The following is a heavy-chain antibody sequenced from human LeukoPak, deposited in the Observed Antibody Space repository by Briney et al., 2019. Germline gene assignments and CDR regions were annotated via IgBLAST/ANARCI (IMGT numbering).Heavy chain of an antibody. V-gene: IGHV3-43*02. Sequence: PGGSLTLSCAASAFTFDDYAMHWVRQAPGKGLEWVSLISGDGGSTYYADSVKGRFTISRDNSKNSLYLQMNSLRTEDTALYYCAKDSRDGYNSWGQGTLVTVSS. J-gene: IGHJ4*02. CDR2: ISGDGGST. D-gene: IGHD5-24*01. CDR3: AKDSRDGYNS. CDR1: AFTFDDYA.